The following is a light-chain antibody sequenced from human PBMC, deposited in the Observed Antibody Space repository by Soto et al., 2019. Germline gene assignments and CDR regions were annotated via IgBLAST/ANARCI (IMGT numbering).Light chain of an antibody. CDR2: DAS. V-gene: IGKV3-11*01. J-gene: IGKJ4*01. CDR3: QQRSNWQLT. CDR1: QSVSVY. Sequence: EIVLTQSPATLSLSPGERATLSCRASQSVSVYLAWYQQKPGQSPRLLIYDASNRATGIPARFSGSGSGTDFTLTISSLEPVDFAVYYCQQRSNWQLTFGGGTKVEIK.